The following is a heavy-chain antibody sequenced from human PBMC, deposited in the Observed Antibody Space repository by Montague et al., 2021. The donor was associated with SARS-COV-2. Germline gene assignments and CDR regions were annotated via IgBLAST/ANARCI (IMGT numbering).Heavy chain of an antibody. D-gene: IGHD3-10*01. Sequence: SETLSLTCAVHGTSFSGYYWNWIRQPPGKGLEWIGEINHGGSTKYSPSLKSRLTISADTSKNQFSLKLTSVAAADTAAYYCARLRDGVVPSPILGVGPYYSYYYMGVWGRGTTVTVSS. J-gene: IGHJ6*03. V-gene: IGHV4-34*01. CDR2: INHGGST. CDR1: GTSFSGYY. CDR3: ARLRDGVVPSPILGVGPYYSYYYMGV.